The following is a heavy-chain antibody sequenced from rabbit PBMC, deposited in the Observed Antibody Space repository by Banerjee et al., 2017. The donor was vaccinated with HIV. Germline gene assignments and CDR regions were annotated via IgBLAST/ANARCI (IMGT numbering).Heavy chain of an antibody. Sequence: QEQLEESGGGLVKPEGSLTLTCKASGFTLSSYWMWWVRQAPGKGLEWIACIGAGSSGTTYYASCAKGRFTISKTSSTTVTLQMTSLTAADTATDFCARDWADSNDYSYAYDLNLFGHGTLVTV. V-gene: IGHV1S45*01. J-gene: IGHJ4*01. CDR3: ARDWADSNDYSYAYDLNL. CDR2: IGAGSSGTT. CDR1: GFTLSSYW. D-gene: IGHD6-1*01.